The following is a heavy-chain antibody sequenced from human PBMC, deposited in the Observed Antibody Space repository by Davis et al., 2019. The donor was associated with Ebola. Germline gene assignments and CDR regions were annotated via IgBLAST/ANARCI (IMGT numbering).Heavy chain of an antibody. CDR2: IIPILGIA. Sequence: SVKVSCKASGYTFTSYDINWVRQAPGQGLESMGRIIPILGIANYAQKFQGRVTITADKSTSTAYMELSSLRSEDTAVYYCARGINYYDREDAFDIWGQGTMVTVSS. D-gene: IGHD3-22*01. CDR1: GYTFTSYD. V-gene: IGHV1-69*04. J-gene: IGHJ3*02. CDR3: ARGINYYDREDAFDI.